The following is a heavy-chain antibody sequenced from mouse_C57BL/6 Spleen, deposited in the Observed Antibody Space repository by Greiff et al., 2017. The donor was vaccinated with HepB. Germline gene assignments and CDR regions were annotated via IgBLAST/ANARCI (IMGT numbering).Heavy chain of an antibody. CDR3: ARGWTFYDYDDWFAY. Sequence: VQLQQSGPELVKPGASVKISCKASGYTFTDYYMNWVKQSHGKSLEWIGDINPNNGGTSYNQKFKGKATLTVDKSSSTAYMELRSLTSEDSAVYYCARGWTFYDYDDWFAYWGQGTLVTVSA. J-gene: IGHJ3*01. CDR2: INPNNGGT. D-gene: IGHD2-4*01. CDR1: GYTFTDYY. V-gene: IGHV1-26*01.